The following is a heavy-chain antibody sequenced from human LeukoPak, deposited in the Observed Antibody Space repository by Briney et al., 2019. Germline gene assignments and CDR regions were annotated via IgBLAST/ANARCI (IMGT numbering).Heavy chain of an antibody. Sequence: GGSLRLSCATSGFTFSDAWLSWVRQTPGKGLEWVGRIKSDGTTDYGAPVKGRFTISRDVSKATLYLQMNSLKTEDTAIYYCTTVSHFCLGGQGTLVTVSS. CDR2: IKSDGTT. D-gene: IGHD2/OR15-2a*01. V-gene: IGHV3-15*01. J-gene: IGHJ4*02. CDR3: TTVSHFCL. CDR1: GFTFSDAW.